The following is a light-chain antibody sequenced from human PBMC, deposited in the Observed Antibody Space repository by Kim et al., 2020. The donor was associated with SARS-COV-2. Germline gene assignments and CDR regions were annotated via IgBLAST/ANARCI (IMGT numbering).Light chain of an antibody. Sequence: QRVTISCSGSSSNIGSNTVNWYRQLPGTAPKLLIYSNNQRPSGVPDRFSGSKSGTSASLAISGLQSEDEADYYCAAWDDSLNGRGVFGGGTKLTVL. CDR3: AAWDDSLNGRGV. J-gene: IGLJ3*02. CDR2: SNN. CDR1: SSNIGSNT. V-gene: IGLV1-44*01.